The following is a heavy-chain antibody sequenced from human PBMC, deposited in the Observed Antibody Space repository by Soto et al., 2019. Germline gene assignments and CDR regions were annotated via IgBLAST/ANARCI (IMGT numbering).Heavy chain of an antibody. CDR1: GFTFSSYA. CDR3: AKAPVTYYYGSGSYYTDS. CDR2: ISGSGSST. V-gene: IGHV3-23*01. D-gene: IGHD3-10*01. Sequence: GGSLRLSCAASGFTFSSYAMSWVRQAPGKGLQWVSSISGSGSSTYYPDSVKGRFTISRDNSKSTLYLQMNSLRAEDTAVYYCAKAPVTYYYGSGSYYTDSWGQGTLVTVSS. J-gene: IGHJ4*02.